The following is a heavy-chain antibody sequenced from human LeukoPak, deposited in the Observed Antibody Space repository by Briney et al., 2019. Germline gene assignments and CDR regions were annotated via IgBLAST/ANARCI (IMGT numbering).Heavy chain of an antibody. D-gene: IGHD5-18*01. Sequence: GGSLRLSCAASGFTFSNYAMSWVRQAPGKGLEWVSAISASGVTAHYADSVKGRFTISRDNSKNTLYLQMNSLRAEDTAVYYCAGRVTGYSSGYVYWGQGTLVTVSS. V-gene: IGHV3-23*01. CDR3: AGRVTGYSSGYVY. CDR1: GFTFSNYA. CDR2: ISASGVTA. J-gene: IGHJ4*02.